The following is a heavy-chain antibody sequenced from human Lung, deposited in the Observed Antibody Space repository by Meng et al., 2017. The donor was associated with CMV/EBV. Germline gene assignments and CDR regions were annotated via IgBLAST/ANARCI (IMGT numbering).Heavy chain of an antibody. CDR2: ITWNSGTI. V-gene: IGHV3-9*01. Sequence: SLRLSXAASGFTFDDYAMHWVRQAPGKGLEWVSGITWNSGTIAYADSVKGRFTISRDNAKNSLFLQMNSLRAEDTASYYCAKETDFRSHYYYGMDVWGQGTTVTFSS. J-gene: IGHJ6*02. D-gene: IGHD1-14*01. CDR1: GFTFDDYA. CDR3: AKETDFRSHYYYGMDV.